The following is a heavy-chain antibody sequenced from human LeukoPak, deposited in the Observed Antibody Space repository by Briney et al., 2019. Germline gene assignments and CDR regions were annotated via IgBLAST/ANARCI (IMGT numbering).Heavy chain of an antibody. D-gene: IGHD3-3*01. J-gene: IGHJ4*02. CDR3: ARASPYYDYFDY. V-gene: IGHV1-69*13. Sequence: WASVKVSCKASGGTFSSYAISWVRQAPGQGLEWMGGIVPIFGTANYAQKFQGRVTITADESTSTAYMELSRLRSEDTAVYYCARASPYYDYFDYWGQGTLVTVSS. CDR1: GGTFSSYA. CDR2: IVPIFGTA.